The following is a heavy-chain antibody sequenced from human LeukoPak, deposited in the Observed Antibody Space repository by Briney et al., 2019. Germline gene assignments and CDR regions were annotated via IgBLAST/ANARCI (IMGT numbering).Heavy chain of an antibody. V-gene: IGHV3-9*01. CDR1: GFTFDDYA. J-gene: IGHJ6*02. Sequence: GRSLRLSCAVSGFTFDDYAMHWVRQAPGKGLEWVSGISWNSGSIGYADSVKGRFTISRDNAQNSVHLQMDSLRAEDTALYYCAKGRDTYGSNGMDVWGQGTTVSVSS. CDR3: AKGRDTYGSNGMDV. D-gene: IGHD5-18*01. CDR2: ISWNSGSI.